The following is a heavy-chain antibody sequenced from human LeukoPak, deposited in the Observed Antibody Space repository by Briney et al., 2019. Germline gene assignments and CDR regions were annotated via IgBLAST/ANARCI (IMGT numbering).Heavy chain of an antibody. D-gene: IGHD3-16*01. CDR1: GFTVSNNY. J-gene: IGHJ4*02. CDR2: IYSGGST. V-gene: IGHV3-66*02. Sequence: GGSLRLSCAASGFTVSNNYMSWVRQAPGKGLEWVSVIYSGGSTYYADSVKGRFTISRDNSKNTLYLQMNSLRAEDTAVYYCARGASMITFGGELDYWGQGTLVTVSS. CDR3: ARGASMITFGGELDY.